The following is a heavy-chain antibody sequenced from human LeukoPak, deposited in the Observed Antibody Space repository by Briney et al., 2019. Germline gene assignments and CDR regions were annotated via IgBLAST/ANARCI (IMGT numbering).Heavy chain of an antibody. CDR2: MNPNSGNT. CDR3: ATGPYGSGIISPGRLDY. Sequence: ASVKVSCKASGYTFTSSDINWVRQATGQGLEWMGWMNPNSGNTGYAQKFQGRVTMTEDTSTDTAYMELSSLRSEDTAVYYCATGPYGSGIISPGRLDYWGQGTLVTVSS. J-gene: IGHJ4*02. CDR1: GYTFTSSD. V-gene: IGHV1-8*01. D-gene: IGHD3-10*01.